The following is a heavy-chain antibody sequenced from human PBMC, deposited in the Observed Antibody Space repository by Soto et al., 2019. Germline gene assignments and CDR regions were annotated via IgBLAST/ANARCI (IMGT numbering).Heavy chain of an antibody. D-gene: IGHD5-12*01. V-gene: IGHV4-34*01. CDR1: GGSFSGYY. CDR3: ARHYSGYDS. Sequence: NPSETLSLTCAVYGGSFSGYYWSWIRQPPGKGLEWIGEINHSGSTNYNPSLKSRVTISVDTSKNQFSLKLSSVTAADTAVYYCARHYSGYDSWGQGTLVTVSS. CDR2: INHSGST. J-gene: IGHJ4*02.